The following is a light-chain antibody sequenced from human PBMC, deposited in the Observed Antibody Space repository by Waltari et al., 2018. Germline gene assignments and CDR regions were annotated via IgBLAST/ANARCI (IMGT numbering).Light chain of an antibody. V-gene: IGLV3-21*04. CDR1: NIGTYS. CDR2: YDR. Sequence: SYVVTQPPSVSVAPGETATITCWGDNIGTYSVHCYQQKAGPAPVLVIFYDRDRPSGIPDRFSGSNSGNTATLTISRVEAGDEARYYCHVWHPHVDPGVFGTGTEVTVL. J-gene: IGLJ1*01. CDR3: HVWHPHVDPGV.